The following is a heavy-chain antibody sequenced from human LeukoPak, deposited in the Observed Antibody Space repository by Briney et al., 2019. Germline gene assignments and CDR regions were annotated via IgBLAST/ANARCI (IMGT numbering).Heavy chain of an antibody. CDR2: INHSGST. V-gene: IGHV4-39*07. J-gene: IGHJ4*02. CDR1: GGSISSSSNY. CDR3: ARRNYFDY. Sequence: SETLSLTCTVSGGSISSSSNYWGWIRQPPGKGLEWIGEINHSGSTNYNPSLKSRVTISVDTSKNQFSLKLSSVTAADTAVYYCARRNYFDYWGQGTLVTVSS.